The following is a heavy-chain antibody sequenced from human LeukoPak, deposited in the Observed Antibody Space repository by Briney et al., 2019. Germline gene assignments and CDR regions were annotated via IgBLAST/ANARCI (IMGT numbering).Heavy chain of an antibody. CDR3: TTGFLSSDAFDI. CDR1: GFTFSNAW. V-gene: IGHV3-15*01. D-gene: IGHD2-15*01. CDR2: ITSKTDGGIT. J-gene: IGHJ3*02. Sequence: GGSLRLSCAASGFTFSNAWMSWVRQAPGKGLEWISRITSKTDGGITDYAAPVKGRFTISRDDSKTTLYLQMNSLKTEDTAVYYCTTGFLSSDAFDIWGPGTMVTVSS.